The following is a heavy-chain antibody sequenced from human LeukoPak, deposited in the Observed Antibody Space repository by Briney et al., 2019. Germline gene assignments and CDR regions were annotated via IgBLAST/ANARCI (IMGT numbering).Heavy chain of an antibody. CDR3: ARDNWNYGSSMDV. CDR2: IYYSGST. Sequence: SETLSLTCTVSGGSISSYYWSWIRQPPGKGLEWIGYIYYSGSTNYDPSLKSRVTISVDTSKNQFSLKLSSVTAADTAVYYCARDNWNYGSSMDVWGQGTTVTVSS. V-gene: IGHV4-59*01. J-gene: IGHJ6*02. D-gene: IGHD1-7*01. CDR1: GGSISSYY.